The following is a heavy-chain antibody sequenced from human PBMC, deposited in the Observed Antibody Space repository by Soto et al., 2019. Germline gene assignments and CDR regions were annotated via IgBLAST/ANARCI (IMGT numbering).Heavy chain of an antibody. D-gene: IGHD2-21*01. CDR3: AGGIPTGPRDP. Sequence: ASVKVSCKASVCTYTKYTMNWVRQAPVQSLEWMGWINPDNGNTKSSQKFNHRVIITRDTSASTAYRDLSSLRSEDTPVYYCAGGIPTGPRDPCGQGTLVTVCS. CDR1: VCTYTKYT. CDR2: INPDNGNT. J-gene: IGHJ5*02. V-gene: IGHV1-3*01.